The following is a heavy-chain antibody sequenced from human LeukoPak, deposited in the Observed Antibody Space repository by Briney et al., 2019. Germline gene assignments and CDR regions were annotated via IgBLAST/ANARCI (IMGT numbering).Heavy chain of an antibody. CDR3: AREPITFGGVVVT. J-gene: IGHJ5*02. Sequence: GGSLRLSCAASGFTFSSYSMNWVRQAPGKGLEWVSSISSSSSYIYYADSVKGRFTISRDNAKNSLYLQMNSLRAEDTAVYYCAREPITFGGVVVTWGQGTLVTVSS. CDR2: ISSSSSYI. D-gene: IGHD3-16*02. V-gene: IGHV3-21*01. CDR1: GFTFSSYS.